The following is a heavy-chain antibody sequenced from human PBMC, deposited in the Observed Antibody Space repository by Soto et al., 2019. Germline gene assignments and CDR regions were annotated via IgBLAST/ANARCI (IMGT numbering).Heavy chain of an antibody. CDR1: GYSFTSYW. Sequence: GESLKISCKCSGYSFTSYWISWVRQMPGKGLEWMGRIDPSDSYTNYSPSFQGHVTISADKSISTAYLQWSSLKASDTAMYYCARSRDDILTATFDYWGRGTLVTVSS. CDR2: IDPSDSYT. J-gene: IGHJ4*02. D-gene: IGHD3-9*01. V-gene: IGHV5-10-1*01. CDR3: ARSRDDILTATFDY.